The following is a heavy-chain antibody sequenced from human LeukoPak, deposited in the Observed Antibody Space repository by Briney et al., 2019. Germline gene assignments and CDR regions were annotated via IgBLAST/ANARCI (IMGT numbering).Heavy chain of an antibody. D-gene: IGHD4-17*01. V-gene: IGHV1-18*01. J-gene: IGHJ5*02. CDR1: GYTFSSYG. CDR3: ARDDYGDLGSWFDP. Sequence: ASVTVSCTASGYTFSSYGINWVRQAPGQGLEWMGWISVINSGNTRYAQNFQGRLTMTTDTSTTTAYMELRSLRSDDTAVYYCARDDYGDLGSWFDPWGQGTLVTVSS. CDR2: ISVINSGNT.